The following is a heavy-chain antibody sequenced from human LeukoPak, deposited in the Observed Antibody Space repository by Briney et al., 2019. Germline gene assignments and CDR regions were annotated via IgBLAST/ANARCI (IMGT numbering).Heavy chain of an antibody. J-gene: IGHJ4*02. CDR2: IYHSGST. Sequence: SQTLSLTCAVSGGSISSGGYSWSWIRQPPGKGLEWIGYIYHSGSTYYNPSLKSRVTISVDRSKNQFSLKLSSVTAADTAVYYCARIPIFGVVTTYFDYWGQGTLVTVSS. V-gene: IGHV4-30-2*01. CDR3: ARIPIFGVVTTYFDY. CDR1: GGSISSGGYS. D-gene: IGHD3-3*01.